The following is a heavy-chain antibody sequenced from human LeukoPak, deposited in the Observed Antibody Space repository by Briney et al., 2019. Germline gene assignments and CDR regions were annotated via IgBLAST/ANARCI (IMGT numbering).Heavy chain of an antibody. CDR2: VHPSEGT. CDR3: ARLGIAAASYYFDY. V-gene: IGHV4-4*02. J-gene: IGHJ4*02. CDR1: GGSVSHSNW. Sequence: PSGTLSLTCAVSGGSVSHSNWWTWVRQSPGKGLEWIGEVHPSEGTNYNPSLKSRVTISVDTSKNQFSLKLSSVTAADTAVYYCARLGIAAASYYFDYWGQGTLVTVSS. D-gene: IGHD6-13*01.